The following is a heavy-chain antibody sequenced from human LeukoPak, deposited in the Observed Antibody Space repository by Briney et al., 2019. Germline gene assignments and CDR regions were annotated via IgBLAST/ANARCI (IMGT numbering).Heavy chain of an antibody. V-gene: IGHV1-58*01. Sequence: WASVKVSCKASGFTFTISAVQWVRQARGQRLEWIGWIVVGSGNTNYAQKFQERVTITRDMSTSTAYMELSSLRSEDTAVYYCAANSGYDRPPFDYWGQGTLVTVSS. J-gene: IGHJ4*02. CDR1: GFTFTISA. CDR3: AANSGYDRPPFDY. CDR2: IVVGSGNT. D-gene: IGHD5-12*01.